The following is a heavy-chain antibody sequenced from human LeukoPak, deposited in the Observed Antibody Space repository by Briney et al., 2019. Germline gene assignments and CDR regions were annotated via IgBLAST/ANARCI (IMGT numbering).Heavy chain of an antibody. J-gene: IGHJ4*02. CDR2: ISSSSIYI. D-gene: IGHD2-2*01. CDR1: GFTSSVYN. V-gene: IGHV3-21*01. CDR3: AACSSNCYVSYY. Sequence: GGSLRLSCAASGFTSSVYNMNWVRQAPGKGLAWVSSISSSSIYIYYADSVKGRFTISRDDAKNSLYLQMNSLRPEDTAVYYCAACSSNCYVSYYWGQGTLVTVSS.